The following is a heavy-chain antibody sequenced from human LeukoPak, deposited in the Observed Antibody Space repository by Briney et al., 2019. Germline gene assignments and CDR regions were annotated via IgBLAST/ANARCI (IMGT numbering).Heavy chain of an antibody. D-gene: IGHD3-3*01. Sequence: SETLSLTCTVSGGSISSSTYYWGWLRQPRGKGLEGIASIYYSGNTFYNPSLKSRVTISVYTAKNQLSLRLKSVTAADTAVYYCARTIRHHDFWSGAQYYYYYMDAWGEGTTVTVSS. CDR3: ARTIRHHDFWSGAQYYYYYMDA. CDR1: GGSISSSTYY. J-gene: IGHJ6*03. CDR2: IYYSGNT. V-gene: IGHV4-39*07.